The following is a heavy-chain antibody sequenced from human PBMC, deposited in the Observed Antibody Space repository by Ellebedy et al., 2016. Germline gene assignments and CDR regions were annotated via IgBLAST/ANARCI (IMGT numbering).Heavy chain of an antibody. Sequence: GESLKISCAVSGLTLNNAWMNWVRHTPGKGLEWVGLIKSISDGGAIDYASPVKGRFSISRDDSKNTLYLDMNSLKTEDSAVYYCVRERSGSFPDWGQGTLVTVSS. CDR1: GLTLNNAW. J-gene: IGHJ4*02. D-gene: IGHD1-26*01. V-gene: IGHV3-15*07. CDR2: IKSISDGGAI. CDR3: VRERSGSFPD.